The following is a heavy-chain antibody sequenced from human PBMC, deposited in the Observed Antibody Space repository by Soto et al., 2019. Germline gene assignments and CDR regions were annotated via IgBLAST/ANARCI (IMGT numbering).Heavy chain of an antibody. D-gene: IGHD3-22*01. Sequence: SETLSLTCAFYVGSFSGYYWSCIRDPPGKGLEWIGEINHSGSTNYNPSLKSRVTISVDTSKNQFSLKLSSVTAADTAVYYCARRRIRYHDSSGHWYFDLWGRGTLVIVS. J-gene: IGHJ2*01. CDR1: VGSFSGYY. V-gene: IGHV4-34*01. CDR2: INHSGST. CDR3: ARRRIRYHDSSGHWYFDL.